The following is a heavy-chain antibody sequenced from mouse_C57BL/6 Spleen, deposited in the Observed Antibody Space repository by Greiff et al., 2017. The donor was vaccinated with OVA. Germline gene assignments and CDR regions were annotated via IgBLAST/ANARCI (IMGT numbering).Heavy chain of an antibody. CDR1: GYTFTSYW. CDR2: IDPSDSYT. CDR3: AREGGYDYDGYAMDY. D-gene: IGHD2-4*01. Sequence: QVQLQQPGAELVRPGTSVKLSCKASGYTFTSYWMHWVKQRPGQGLEWIGVIDPSDSYTNYNQKFKGKATLTVDTSSSTAYMQLSSLTSEDSAVYYCAREGGYDYDGYAMDYWGQGTSVTVSS. J-gene: IGHJ4*01. V-gene: IGHV1-59*01.